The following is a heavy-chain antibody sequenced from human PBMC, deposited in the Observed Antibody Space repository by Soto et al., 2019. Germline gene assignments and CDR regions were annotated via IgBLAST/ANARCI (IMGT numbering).Heavy chain of an antibody. CDR1: GFSFVNDA. V-gene: IGHV3-23*01. D-gene: IGHD6-19*01. CDR3: AKATTNGGWFNPFDS. Sequence: GGSLRLSCAASGFSFVNDAMNWVRQAPGKGLEWVSGLSGSGTSTYYADSVKGRSTISRDNSRDTLFLQMNSLTADDTAVYYCAKATTNGGWFNPFDSWGQGALVTVSS. J-gene: IGHJ4*02. CDR2: LSGSGTST.